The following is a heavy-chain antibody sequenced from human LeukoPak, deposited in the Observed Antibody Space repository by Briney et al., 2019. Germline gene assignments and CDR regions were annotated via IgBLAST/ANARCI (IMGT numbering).Heavy chain of an antibody. V-gene: IGHV3-23*01. CDR3: AKGLVWDYDSSGYYSWFDY. Sequence: GGSLRLSCAASGFTFSSYAMSWVRQAPGKGLEWVSAISGSGGSTYYADSVKGRFTISRDNSKNTLYLQMNSLRAEDTAVYYCAKGLVWDYDSSGYYSWFDYWGQGTLVTVSS. CDR1: GFTFSSYA. CDR2: ISGSGGST. D-gene: IGHD3-22*01. J-gene: IGHJ4*02.